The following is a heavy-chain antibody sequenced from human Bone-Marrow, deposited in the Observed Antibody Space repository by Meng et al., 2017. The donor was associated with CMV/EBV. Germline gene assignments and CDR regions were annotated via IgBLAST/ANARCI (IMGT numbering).Heavy chain of an antibody. D-gene: IGHD3-10*01. CDR3: TRDMRKYYYGSGSYWGNWFDP. CDR1: GFTFGDYA. J-gene: IGHJ5*02. CDR2: IRSKAYGGTT. Sequence: GGSLRLSCTASGFTFGDYAMSWVRQAQGKGLEWVGFIRSKAYGGTTEYAASVKGRFTISRDDSKSIAYLQMNSLKTEDTAVYYCTRDMRKYYYGSGSYWGNWFDPWGQGTLVTVSS. V-gene: IGHV3-49*04.